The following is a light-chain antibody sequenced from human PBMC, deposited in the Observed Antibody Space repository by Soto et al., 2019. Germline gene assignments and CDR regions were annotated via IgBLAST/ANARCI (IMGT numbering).Light chain of an antibody. CDR2: VGTGGIVG. J-gene: IGLJ2*01. Sequence: QLVLTQPPSASASLGASVTLTCTLSSGYSNYNVDWYQQRRGKGPRFVMRVGTGGIVGSKGDGVADRLSVLGSGLNRYLTIKNIQEEDESDYHCGADHDSGSNFVFIFGGGTKLTVL. CDR1: SGYSNYN. V-gene: IGLV9-49*01. CDR3: GADHDSGSNFVFI.